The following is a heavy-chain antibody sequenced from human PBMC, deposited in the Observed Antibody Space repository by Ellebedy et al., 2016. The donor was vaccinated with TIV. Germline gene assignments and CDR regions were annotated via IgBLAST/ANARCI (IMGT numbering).Heavy chain of an antibody. J-gene: IGHJ4*02. V-gene: IGHV3-48*01. CDR2: ISSSSSTI. Sequence: GESLKIYCAASGFTFSSYSMNWVRQAQGKGLEWVSYISSSSSTIYYADSVKGRFNISRDNAKNSLYLQMNSLRAEDTAVYYCTKYPYYDSSGPIDYWGQGTLVTVSS. CDR3: TKYPYYDSSGPIDY. CDR1: GFTFSSYS. D-gene: IGHD3-22*01.